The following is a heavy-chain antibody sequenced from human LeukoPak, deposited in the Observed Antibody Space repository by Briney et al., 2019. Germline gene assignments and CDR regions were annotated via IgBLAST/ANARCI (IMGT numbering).Heavy chain of an antibody. Sequence: KPSETLSLTCTVSGGSISSYYWSWIRQPAGKGLEWIGRIYTSGSTNYNPSLKSRVTISVDTSKNQFSLKLSSVTAADTAVYYCARVKGYCSSTSCYSYYYYMDVWGKGTTVTVSS. CDR1: GGSISSYY. CDR2: IYTSGST. D-gene: IGHD2-2*02. CDR3: ARVKGYCSSTSCYSYYYYMDV. J-gene: IGHJ6*03. V-gene: IGHV4-4*07.